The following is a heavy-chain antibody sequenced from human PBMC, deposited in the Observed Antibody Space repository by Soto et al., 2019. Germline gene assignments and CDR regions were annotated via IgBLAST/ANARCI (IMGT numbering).Heavy chain of an antibody. CDR3: ARGDYGDYLFDY. J-gene: IGHJ4*02. Sequence: QVQLVQSGAEVKKPGSSVKVSCKASGGTFSSYTISWVRQAPGQGLEWMGRIIPILGIANYAQKFQGRVTIXAXXSTSTAYMELSSLRSEDTAVYYCARGDYGDYLFDYWGQGTLVTVSS. CDR1: GGTFSSYT. CDR2: IIPILGIA. D-gene: IGHD4-17*01. V-gene: IGHV1-69*02.